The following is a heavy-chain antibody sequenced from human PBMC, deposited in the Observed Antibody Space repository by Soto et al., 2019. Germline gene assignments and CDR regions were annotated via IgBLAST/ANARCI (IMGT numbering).Heavy chain of an antibody. V-gene: IGHV3-21*01. J-gene: IGHJ3*02. CDR1: GFTFSSYS. D-gene: IGHD2-21*02. CDR2: ISSSSSYI. Sequence: GGSLRLSCAASGFTFSSYSMNWVRQAPGKGLEWVSSISSSSSYIYYADSVKGRFTISRDNAKNSLYLQMNSLRAEDTAVYYCARDWVAYCGGDCYDAFDIWGQGTMVTVSS. CDR3: ARDWVAYCGGDCYDAFDI.